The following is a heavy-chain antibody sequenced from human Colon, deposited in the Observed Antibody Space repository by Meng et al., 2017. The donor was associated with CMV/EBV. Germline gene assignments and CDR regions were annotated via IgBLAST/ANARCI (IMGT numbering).Heavy chain of an antibody. CDR2: ISYDGTNT. V-gene: IGHV3-30*03. J-gene: IGHJ6*02. CDR3: ARAEGYSNYGYYYGMDV. D-gene: IGHD4-11*01. CDR1: GFTFSSYG. Sequence: GGSLRLSCAASGFTFSSYGMHWVRQAPGKGLEWVAVISYDGTNTHYADSVKGRFTISRDNSKNTLYLQMNSLRAEDTAVYYCARAEGYSNYGYYYGMDVWGQGTTVTVSS.